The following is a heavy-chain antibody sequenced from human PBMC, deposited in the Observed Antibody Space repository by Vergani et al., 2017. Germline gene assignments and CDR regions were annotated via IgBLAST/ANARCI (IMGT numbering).Heavy chain of an antibody. CDR2: ISGSGGST. CDR3: LMEPDFWSGTAY. CDR1: GFTFSSYA. Sequence: EVQLLESGGGLVQPGGSLRLSCAASGFTFSSYAMSWVRRAPGKGLEWVSAISGSGGSTYYADSVKGRFTISRDNSKNTLYLQMNSLRAEATAEYYCLMEPDFWSGTAYWGQGTLVTVSS. V-gene: IGHV3-23*01. J-gene: IGHJ4*02. D-gene: IGHD3-3*01.